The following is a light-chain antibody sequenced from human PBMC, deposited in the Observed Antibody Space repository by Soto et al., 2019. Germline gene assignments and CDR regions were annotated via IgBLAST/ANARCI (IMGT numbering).Light chain of an antibody. J-gene: IGKJ2*01. CDR1: QSVNNN. Sequence: EIILTQSPASLSVSPGERATLSCRASQSVNNNLAWYQQKPGQAPRLLIYGASTRATGIPGRFRGSGSGTEFTLTITTLKYEDFAVYSCQQYNRLPPDTFWQGNKVDNK. CDR3: QQYNRLPPDT. CDR2: GAS. V-gene: IGKV3-15*01.